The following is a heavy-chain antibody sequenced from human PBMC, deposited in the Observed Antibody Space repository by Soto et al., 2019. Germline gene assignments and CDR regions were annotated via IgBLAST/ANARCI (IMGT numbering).Heavy chain of an antibody. CDR3: ARDRRITMVPTPGRFDP. Sequence: GASVKVSCKASGYTFTSYGISWVRQAPGQGLEWMGWISAYNGNTNYAQKLQGRVTMTTDTSTSTAYMELRSLRSDDTAVYYCARDRRITMVPTPGRFDPWGQGTLVTVSS. CDR2: ISAYNGNT. V-gene: IGHV1-18*01. J-gene: IGHJ5*02. D-gene: IGHD3-10*01. CDR1: GYTFTSYG.